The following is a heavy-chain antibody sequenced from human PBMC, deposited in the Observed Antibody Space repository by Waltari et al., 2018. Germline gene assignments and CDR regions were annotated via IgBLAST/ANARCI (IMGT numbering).Heavy chain of an antibody. D-gene: IGHD3-16*01. CDR3: ARSPGGRPSDY. CDR2: IYRDGSAT. Sequence: EVQLVESGGGLFQPGGSLRLSCAASAFSLPTYWMNWFRQAPGKGLEWVAHIYRDGSATYYTDSVKGRFTISRDNAKNSVSLQLNSLKAEDTAVYFCARSPGGRPSDYWGQGTLVTVSS. V-gene: IGHV3-7*03. CDR1: AFSLPTYW. J-gene: IGHJ4*02.